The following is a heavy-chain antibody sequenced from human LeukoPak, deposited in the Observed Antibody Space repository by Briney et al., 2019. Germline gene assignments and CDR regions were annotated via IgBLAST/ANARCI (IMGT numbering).Heavy chain of an antibody. CDR1: GFTFSR. CDR2: IKQDGSEK. J-gene: IGHJ6*03. D-gene: IGHD3-10*01. V-gene: IGHV3-7*01. Sequence: GGSLRLSCAASGFTFSRMSWVRQAPGKGLEWVANIKQDGSEKYYVDSVKGRFTISRDNAKKSLYLQMNSLRVEDTAVYYCARRSPSHYYYYYMDVWGKGTTVTVSS. CDR3: ARRSPSHYYYYYMDV.